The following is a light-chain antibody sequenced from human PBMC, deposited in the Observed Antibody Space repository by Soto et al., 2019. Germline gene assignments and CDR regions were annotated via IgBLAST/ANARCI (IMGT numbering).Light chain of an antibody. CDR2: AAS. V-gene: IGKV3-20*01. CDR1: QTVTSTY. J-gene: IGKJ1*01. CDR3: QQYGDSPRT. Sequence: EVVLTQSPGTLSLSPGERATLSCRASQTVTSTYLAWYQQRPGQAPKLLIFAASTRATGIPDRFSASGSGTDFTLTISRLEPEDFGLYYCQQYGDSPRTFGQGTRVEIK.